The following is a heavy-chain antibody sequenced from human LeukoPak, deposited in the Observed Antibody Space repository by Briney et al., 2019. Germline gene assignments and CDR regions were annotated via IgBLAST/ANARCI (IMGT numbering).Heavy chain of an antibody. J-gene: IGHJ4*02. CDR2: ISGSDGKT. Sequence: GGSLRLSCAASGFTFGSYAMSWVRQAPGKGLEWVSAISGSDGKTYYADSVKGRFTLSRDNSKNTLYLQMNSLTAEDTAVYYCARDWHDGSGYPDFWGQGTLVTVSS. V-gene: IGHV3-23*01. D-gene: IGHD3-22*01. CDR3: ARDWHDGSGYPDF. CDR1: GFTFGSYA.